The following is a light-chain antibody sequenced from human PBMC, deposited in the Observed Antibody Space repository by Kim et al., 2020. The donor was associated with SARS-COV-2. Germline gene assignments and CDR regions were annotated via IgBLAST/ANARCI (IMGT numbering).Light chain of an antibody. V-gene: IGKV3-20*01. CDR2: DTS. Sequence: SNTYVAWYQQKPGQAPRLLIYDTSSRATGIADRFSGSGSGTDFTLTISRLEPEDFAVFYCQHYGSPTLTFGGGTKLEI. CDR3: QHYGSPTLT. J-gene: IGKJ4*01. CDR1: SNTY.